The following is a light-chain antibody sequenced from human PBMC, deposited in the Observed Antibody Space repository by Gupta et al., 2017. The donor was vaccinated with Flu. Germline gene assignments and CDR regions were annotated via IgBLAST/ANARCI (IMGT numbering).Light chain of an antibody. CDR1: GSNIGSSN. V-gene: IGLV1-44*01. CDR3: AAWDDSLNGVV. CDR2: TNN. Sequence: QSVVTQPPSASGTPGQRVTISCSGSGSNIGSSNVNWYQQLPGTAPKLLIYTNNQRPSGVPDRFSGSKSGTSASLAISGLQSEDEADYYCAAWDDSLNGVVFGGGTKLTVL. J-gene: IGLJ2*01.